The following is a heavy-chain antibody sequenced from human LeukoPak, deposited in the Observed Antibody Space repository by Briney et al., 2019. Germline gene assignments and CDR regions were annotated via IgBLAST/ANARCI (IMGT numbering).Heavy chain of an antibody. J-gene: IGHJ4*02. D-gene: IGHD2-15*01. Sequence: SETLSLTCTVSGGSISSYYWSWIRQPPGKGLEWIGYIYYSGSTNYNPSFKSRITISVDTSRNQFSLPLSSVTAADTAVYYCARIHRYCSGGACYVLDNWGQGTLVAVSS. CDR1: GGSISSYY. CDR3: ARIHRYCSGGACYVLDN. V-gene: IGHV4-59*01. CDR2: IYYSGST.